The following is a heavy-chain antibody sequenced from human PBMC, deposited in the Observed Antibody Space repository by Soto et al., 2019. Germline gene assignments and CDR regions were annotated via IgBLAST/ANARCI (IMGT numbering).Heavy chain of an antibody. J-gene: IGHJ6*02. CDR2: IIPIFGTA. V-gene: IGHV1-69*12. D-gene: IGHD6-6*01. CDR3: AVHRIAARPYYYYGMDV. Sequence: QVQLVQCGAEEKKPGSSVKVSCKASGGTFSSYAISWVRQAPGQGLEWMGGIIPIFGTANYAQKFQGRVTIIADESTSPPYMELSSLRSEDTAVYYCAVHRIAARPYYYYGMDVWGQGTTVTVSS. CDR1: GGTFSSYA.